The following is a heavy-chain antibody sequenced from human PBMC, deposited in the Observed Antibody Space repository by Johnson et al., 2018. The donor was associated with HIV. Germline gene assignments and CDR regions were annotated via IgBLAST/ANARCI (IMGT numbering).Heavy chain of an antibody. V-gene: IGHV3-30-3*01. CDR3: ARDWAVVGATWSDAFDI. Sequence: QVQLVESGGDVVQPGRSLRLSCAASGFTFSSYAMHWVRQAPGKGLEWVAVISYDGSNKYYADSVKGRFTISRDNANNSLYLQMNSLRAEDTAVYYCARDWAVVGATWSDAFDIWGQGTMVTVSS. CDR1: GFTFSSYA. D-gene: IGHD2-15*01. J-gene: IGHJ3*02. CDR2: ISYDGSNK.